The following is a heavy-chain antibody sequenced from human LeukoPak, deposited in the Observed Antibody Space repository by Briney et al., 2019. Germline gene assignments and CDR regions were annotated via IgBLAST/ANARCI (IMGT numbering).Heavy chain of an antibody. Sequence: SETLSLTCAVYGGSFSGYYWSWIRQPPGKGLEWIGEINHSGSTNYNPSLKSRVTISVDTSKNQFSLKLSSVTAADTAVYYCARVGVATISSYFDCWGQGTLVTVSS. CDR2: INHSGST. CDR1: GGSFSGYY. J-gene: IGHJ4*02. CDR3: ARVGVATISSYFDC. D-gene: IGHD5-12*01. V-gene: IGHV4-34*01.